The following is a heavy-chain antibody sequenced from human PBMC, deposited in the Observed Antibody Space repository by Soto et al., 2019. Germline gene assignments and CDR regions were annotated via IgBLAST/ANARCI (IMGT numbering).Heavy chain of an antibody. CDR2: ISYDGSNK. CDR1: GFAFSSYG. V-gene: IGHV3-30*18. J-gene: IGHJ6*02. Sequence: GGSLRLSCAASGFAFSSYGIHWVRQAPGKGLEWLAVISYDGSNKYYADSVKGRFTISRDNSKNTLYLQMNSLRAEDTAVYYCAKDNVHCSSTSCQDYYYYYGMDVWGQGTTVTVYS. D-gene: IGHD2-2*01. CDR3: AKDNVHCSSTSCQDYYYYYGMDV.